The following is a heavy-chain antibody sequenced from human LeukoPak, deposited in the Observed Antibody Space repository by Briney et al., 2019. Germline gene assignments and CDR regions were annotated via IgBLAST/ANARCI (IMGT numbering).Heavy chain of an antibody. CDR3: ARDVDGDFDY. CDR2: IKQEGSEK. CDR1: GFTFSSSG. Sequence: PGGSLRLSCAASGFTFSSSGMHWVRQAPGKGLEWVANIKQEGSEKQYVDSVKGRFTISRDNAKNSLYLQMNSLRAEDTAMYYCARDVDGDFDYWGQGTLVTVSS. J-gene: IGHJ4*02. D-gene: IGHD4-17*01. V-gene: IGHV3-7*03.